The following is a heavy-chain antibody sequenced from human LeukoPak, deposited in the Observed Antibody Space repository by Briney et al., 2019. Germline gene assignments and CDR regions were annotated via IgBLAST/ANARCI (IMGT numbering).Heavy chain of an antibody. Sequence: GGSLRLSCAASGFTVSNKYMGWVRQAPGSGPQWVSTIYNDGVTPYADSVKGRFTISRDNSRNTLNLQMNSLRAEDTAVYYCVGATQWLAYDDWGQGTLVTVSS. CDR3: VGATQWLAYDD. D-gene: IGHD6-19*01. J-gene: IGHJ4*02. CDR2: IYNDGVT. CDR1: GFTVSNKY. V-gene: IGHV3-53*01.